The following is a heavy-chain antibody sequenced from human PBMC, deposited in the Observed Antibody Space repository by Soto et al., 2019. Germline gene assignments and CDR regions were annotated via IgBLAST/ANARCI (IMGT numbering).Heavy chain of an antibody. V-gene: IGHV3-23*01. CDR2: ISGSGGST. Sequence: PGGSLRLSCAASGFTFSSYAMSWVRQAPGKGLEWVSAISGSGGSTYYADSVKGRFTISRDNSKNTLYLQMNSLRAEDTAVYYCAKDPLHPAHYQLLPWGLFDYWGQGTLVTVSS. CDR3: AKDPLHPAHYQLLPWGLFDY. CDR1: GFTFSSYA. D-gene: IGHD2-2*01. J-gene: IGHJ4*02.